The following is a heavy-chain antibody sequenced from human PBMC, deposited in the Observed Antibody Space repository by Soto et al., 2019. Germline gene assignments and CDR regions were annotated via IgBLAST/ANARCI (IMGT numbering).Heavy chain of an antibody. CDR1: GYTFTRYG. Sequence: ASVKVSCKASGYTFTRYGMSWVRQAPGQGLEWMGWISGNSDTTNYAQKHQDRVIMTKDTSTSTAYLELRGLRSDDTAVYYCARDWDCFNGVCSNCFDPWGQGTLVTVPS. D-gene: IGHD2-8*01. V-gene: IGHV1-18*04. J-gene: IGHJ5*02. CDR2: ISGNSDTT. CDR3: ARDWDCFNGVCSNCFDP.